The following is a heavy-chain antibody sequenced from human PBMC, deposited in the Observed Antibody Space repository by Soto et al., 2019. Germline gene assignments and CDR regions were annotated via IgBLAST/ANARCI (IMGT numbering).Heavy chain of an antibody. CDR2: ISGNTGNT. Sequence: QVQLVQSGVEVKKPGASVKVSCKASGYTFTSYGLSWVRQAPGQGLEWMGWISGNTGNTHYAQKFQGRVTMTTDTSTRTAYMELRSLRSDDTAVYYCGRVNQIWSTNWFGPWGQGTLVTVSS. J-gene: IGHJ5*02. V-gene: IGHV1-18*04. CDR3: GRVNQIWSTNWFGP. CDR1: GYTFTSYG. D-gene: IGHD5-18*01.